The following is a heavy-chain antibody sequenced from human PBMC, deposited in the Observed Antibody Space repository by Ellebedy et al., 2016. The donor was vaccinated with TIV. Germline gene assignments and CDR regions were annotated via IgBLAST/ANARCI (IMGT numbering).Heavy chain of an antibody. CDR1: GDFISGYS. CDR2: IHYTGST. CDR3: AGGTHYYYGWDV. Sequence: SETLSLXXSVSGDFISGYSWVWIRQPPGKGLEWIGHIHYTGSTDYNPSLKSRVTISVDTSKNHFSLIVASVAAADTAVYYCAGGTHYYYGWDVWGPGTTVIVS. V-gene: IGHV4-59*01. J-gene: IGHJ6*02.